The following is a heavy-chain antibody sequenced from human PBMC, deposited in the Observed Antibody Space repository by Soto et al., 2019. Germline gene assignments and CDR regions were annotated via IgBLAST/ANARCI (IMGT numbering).Heavy chain of an antibody. CDR1: GFTFSSYG. CDR3: AKGSPSSIAVAISLDY. CDR2: ISYDGSNK. Sequence: GGSLRLSCAASGFTFSSYGMHWVRQAPGKGLEWVAVISYDGSNKYYADSVKGRFTISRDNSKNTLYLQMNSLRAEDTAVYYCAKGSPSSIAVAISLDYWGQGTLVTVSS. D-gene: IGHD6-19*01. V-gene: IGHV3-30*18. J-gene: IGHJ4*02.